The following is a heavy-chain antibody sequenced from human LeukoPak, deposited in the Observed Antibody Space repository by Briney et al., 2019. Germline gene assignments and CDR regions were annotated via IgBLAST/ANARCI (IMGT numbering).Heavy chain of an antibody. D-gene: IGHD3-3*01. V-gene: IGHV4-34*01. CDR2: ISYSGTT. Sequence: PSETLSLTCVVDGGYFSGFYWTWVRQAPGKGLEWIGEISYSGTTKYNPSLKSRVTIEVDTSKKQISLKLNSVTDADTAVYYCAVGITIFGVAASFDSWGQGNLVIVSS. J-gene: IGHJ4*02. CDR1: GGYFSGFY. CDR3: AVGITIFGVAASFDS.